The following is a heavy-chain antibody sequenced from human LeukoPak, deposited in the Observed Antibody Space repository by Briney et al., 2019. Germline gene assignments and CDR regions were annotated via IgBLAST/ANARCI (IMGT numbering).Heavy chain of an antibody. CDR1: GFTFSTYA. CDR3: AKASDSTWRDDFDY. Sequence: PGGSLRLSCAASGFTFSTYAMSWVRQAPGKGLEWPSAISGTAGSTNYADSVKGRFAISRDNSQNTLSLQMHSLRAEDTAFYYCAKASDSTWRDDFDYWGQGTLVTVSS. J-gene: IGHJ4*02. D-gene: IGHD2-2*01. CDR2: ISGTAGST. V-gene: IGHV3-23*01.